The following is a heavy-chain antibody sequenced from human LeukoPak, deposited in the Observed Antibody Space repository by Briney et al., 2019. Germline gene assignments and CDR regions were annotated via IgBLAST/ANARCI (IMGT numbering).Heavy chain of an antibody. V-gene: IGHV1-69*13. CDR3: ARDLRGRGYSYGGLGRMDV. D-gene: IGHD5-18*01. J-gene: IGHJ6*02. CDR2: IIPIFGTA. CDR1: GYTFTSYY. Sequence: SVKVSCKASGYTFTSYYMHWVRQAPGQGLEWMGGIIPIFGTANYAQKFQGRVTITADESTSTAYMELSSLRSEDTAVYYCARDLRGRGYSYGGLGRMDVWGQGTTVTVSS.